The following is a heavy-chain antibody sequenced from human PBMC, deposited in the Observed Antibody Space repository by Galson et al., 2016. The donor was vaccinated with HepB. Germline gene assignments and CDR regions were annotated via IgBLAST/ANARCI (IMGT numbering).Heavy chain of an antibody. D-gene: IGHD2/OR15-2a*01. V-gene: IGHV1-46*01. Sequence: SVKVSCKASGYTFSIYYMHWVRQAPGHGLEWLGTINSSTGFTTSEQQFQGRVTMTRDTPTSTGYMEQSSLRSEDTAVFDCALARGYCNHISGYGLDVCGQGTTVTVS. CDR1: GYTFSIYY. CDR3: ALARGYCNHISGYGLDV. CDR2: INSSTGFT. J-gene: IGHJ6*02.